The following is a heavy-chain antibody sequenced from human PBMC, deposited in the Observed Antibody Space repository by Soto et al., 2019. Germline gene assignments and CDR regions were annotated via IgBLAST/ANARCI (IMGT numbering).Heavy chain of an antibody. CDR1: GGTFNNYP. V-gene: IGHV1-69*13. D-gene: IGHD5-12*01. J-gene: IGHJ6*02. CDR3: ARGRGYSGDDHYYYFDMDV. CDR2: SIPIFGTA. Sequence: SVKVSFKASGGTFNNYPITWVRQAPGQGLEWMGGSIPIFGTANYTQKFQGRVTISVDESTSTAYMELSSLRSEDTAVYYCARGRGYSGDDHYYYFDMDVWGQGTTVTVSS.